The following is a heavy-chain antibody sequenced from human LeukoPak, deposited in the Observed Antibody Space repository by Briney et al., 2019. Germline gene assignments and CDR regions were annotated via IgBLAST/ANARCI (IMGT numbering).Heavy chain of an antibody. CDR2: IRSKANSYAT. CDR3: TRFRNIASLYGMDV. V-gene: IGHV3-73*01. J-gene: IGHJ6*02. D-gene: IGHD2/OR15-2a*01. CDR1: GFTFSGSA. Sequence: GGSLRLSCAAPGFTFSGSAMHWVRQASGKGVEWVGRIRSKANSYATAYAASVKGRFTISRDDSKTTAYLQMNSLKTEDTAVYYCTRFRNIASLYGMDVWGQGTTVTVSS.